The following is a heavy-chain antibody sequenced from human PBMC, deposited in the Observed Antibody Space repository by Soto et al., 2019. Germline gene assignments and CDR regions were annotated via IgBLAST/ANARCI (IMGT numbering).Heavy chain of an antibody. CDR3: ARAANPIDY. Sequence: ASVKVSCKASGYTFTNFGISWVRQAPGQGLEWMGWISAYNGNTNYAQNFQGRVTMTTDTSTSTAYMELRSLRSDDTAVYYCARAANPIDYWGQGTLVTVSS. V-gene: IGHV1-18*01. J-gene: IGHJ4*02. CDR1: GYTFTNFG. CDR2: ISAYNGNT.